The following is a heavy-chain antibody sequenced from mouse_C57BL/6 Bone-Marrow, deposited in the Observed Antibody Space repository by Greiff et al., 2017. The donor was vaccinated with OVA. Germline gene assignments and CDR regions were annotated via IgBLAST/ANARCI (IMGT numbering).Heavy chain of an antibody. J-gene: IGHJ4*01. Sequence: QVQLQQPGAELVRPGTSVKLSCKASGYTFTSYWLHWVKQRPGQGLEWIGVIDPSDSYTNYNQKFKGKATLTVDTSSSTAYMQLSSLTSEDSAVYYCARHDYGYYYAMDYWGQGTSVTVSS. D-gene: IGHD2-4*01. CDR2: IDPSDSYT. CDR1: GYTFTSYW. V-gene: IGHV1-59*01. CDR3: ARHDYGYYYAMDY.